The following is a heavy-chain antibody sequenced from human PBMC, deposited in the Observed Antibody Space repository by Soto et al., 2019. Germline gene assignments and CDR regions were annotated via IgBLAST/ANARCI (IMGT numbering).Heavy chain of an antibody. J-gene: IGHJ4*02. Sequence: TSETLSLTCAVYGGSFSGCYWSWVRQPPGKGLEWIGEIYHSGSTNYNPSLKSRVTISVDKSKNQFSLKLSSATAADTAVYYCARDPYSSGWYNGYWGQGTLVTVSS. V-gene: IGHV4-34*01. D-gene: IGHD6-19*01. CDR2: IYHSGST. CDR1: GGSFSGCY. CDR3: ARDPYSSGWYNGY.